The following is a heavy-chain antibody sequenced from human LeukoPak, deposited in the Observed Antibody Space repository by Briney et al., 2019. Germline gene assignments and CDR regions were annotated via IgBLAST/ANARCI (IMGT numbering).Heavy chain of an antibody. CDR3: AKGGAYQLPPFDY. J-gene: IGHJ4*02. D-gene: IGHD2-2*01. V-gene: IGHV3-33*06. CDR2: IWYDGSNK. CDR1: GFTLSSYG. Sequence: GGSLRLSCAASGFTLSSYGMHWVRQAPGKGLEWVAVIWYDGSNKYYADSVKGRFTISRDNSKNTLYLQMNSLRAEDTAVYYCAKGGAYQLPPFDYWGQGTLVTVSS.